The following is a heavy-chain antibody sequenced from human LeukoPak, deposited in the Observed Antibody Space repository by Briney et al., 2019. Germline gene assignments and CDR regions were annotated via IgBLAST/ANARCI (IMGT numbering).Heavy chain of an antibody. V-gene: IGHV3-30*04. CDR3: ARGYTGYDWGNLFDY. CDR1: GFTFSSYA. D-gene: IGHD5-12*01. Sequence: GGSLRLSCAASGFTFSSYAMHWVRQAPGKGLEWVAVISYDGSNKYYADSVKGRFTISRDNSKNSLYLQMNSLRAEDTAFYYCARGYTGYDWGNLFDYWGQGTLVTVSS. CDR2: ISYDGSNK. J-gene: IGHJ4*02.